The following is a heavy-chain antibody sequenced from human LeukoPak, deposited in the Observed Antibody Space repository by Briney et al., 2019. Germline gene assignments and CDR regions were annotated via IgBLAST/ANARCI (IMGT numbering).Heavy chain of an antibody. J-gene: IGHJ4*02. CDR3: ARAQRPYGGNFDY. Sequence: SETLSLTCTVSGGSISGSSYYWGWIRQPPGKGLEWIGSIYYSGSTYYNPSLKSRVTISVDTSKNQFSLKLNSVTAADTAVYYCARAQRPYGGNFDYWGQGTLVTVSS. V-gene: IGHV4-39*07. CDR2: IYYSGST. D-gene: IGHD4-23*01. CDR1: GGSISGSSYY.